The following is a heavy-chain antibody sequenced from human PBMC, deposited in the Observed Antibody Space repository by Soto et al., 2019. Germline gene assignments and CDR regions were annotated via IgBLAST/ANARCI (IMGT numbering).Heavy chain of an antibody. Sequence: SVKVSCKASGGTFSSYAISWVRQAPGQGLEWMGGIIPIFGTANYAQKFQGRVTITADGSTSTAYMELSSLRSEDTAVYYCARADSSGYYFLGFDPWGQGTLVTVSS. CDR3: ARADSSGYYFLGFDP. V-gene: IGHV1-69*13. CDR1: GGTFSSYA. D-gene: IGHD3-22*01. CDR2: IIPIFGTA. J-gene: IGHJ5*02.